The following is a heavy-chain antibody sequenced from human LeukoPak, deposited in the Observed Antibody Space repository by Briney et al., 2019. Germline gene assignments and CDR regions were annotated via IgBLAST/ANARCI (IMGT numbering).Heavy chain of an antibody. CDR2: IFYSGST. CDR3: ARGPGGGSYSDAFDI. J-gene: IGHJ3*02. Sequence: PSETLSLTCTVSGDSMSSYYWSWIRQPPGKGLEWIAYIFYSGSTSYNTSLKSRVAISMNTSRNQLSLKLSSVTAADTAVYYCARGPGGGSYSDAFDIWGQGIMVTVSS. D-gene: IGHD1-26*01. V-gene: IGHV4-59*12. CDR1: GDSMSSYY.